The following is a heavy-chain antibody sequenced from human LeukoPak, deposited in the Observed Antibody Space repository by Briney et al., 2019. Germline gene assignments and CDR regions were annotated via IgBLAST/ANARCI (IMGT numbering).Heavy chain of an antibody. V-gene: IGHV4-34*01. CDR1: GGSFSGYY. J-gene: IGHJ4*02. CDR2: INHSGST. D-gene: IGHD2-21*02. Sequence: SETLSLTCAVYGGSFSGYYWSWIRQPPGEGLEWIGEINHSGSTNYNPSLKSRVTISVDTSKNQFSLKLSSVTAADTAVYYCARRTDCGGDCYSPYYFDYWGQGTLVTVSS. CDR3: ARRTDCGGDCYSPYYFDY.